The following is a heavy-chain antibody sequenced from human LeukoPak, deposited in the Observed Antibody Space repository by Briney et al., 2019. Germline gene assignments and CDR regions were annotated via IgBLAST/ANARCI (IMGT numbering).Heavy chain of an antibody. CDR2: IIPILCIA. CDR3: ASEYSSGWYARFPFDY. V-gene: IGHV1-69*04. CDR1: GGTFSSYA. D-gene: IGHD6-19*01. J-gene: IGHJ4*02. Sequence: ASVKVSCKASGGTFSSYAISWVRQAPGQGLEWMGRIIPILCIANYAQKFQGRVTITADKSTSTAYMELSSLRSEDTAVYYCASEYSSGWYARFPFDYWGQGTLVTVSS.